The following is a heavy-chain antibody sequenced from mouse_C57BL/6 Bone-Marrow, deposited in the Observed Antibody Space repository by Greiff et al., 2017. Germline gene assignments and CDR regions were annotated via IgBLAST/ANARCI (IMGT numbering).Heavy chain of an antibody. Sequence: VQLVESGAELARPGASVKLSCKASGYTFTSYGISWVKQRTGQGLEWIGEIYPRSGNTYYNEKFKGKATLTADKSSSTAYMELRCLTAEDSAVYFCARPGITTNYWGQGTTLTVSS. V-gene: IGHV1-81*01. CDR2: IYPRSGNT. D-gene: IGHD1-1*01. CDR3: ARPGITTNY. J-gene: IGHJ2*01. CDR1: GYTFTSYG.